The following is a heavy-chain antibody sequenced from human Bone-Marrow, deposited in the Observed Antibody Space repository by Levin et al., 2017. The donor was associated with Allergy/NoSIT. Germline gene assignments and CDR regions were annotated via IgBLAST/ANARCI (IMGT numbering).Heavy chain of an antibody. CDR1: GFTFSKYA. J-gene: IGHJ4*02. CDR2: ISGGGDET. CDR3: AKDMNAIMVVTAMLGN. D-gene: IGHD2-21*02. Sequence: SCAASGFTFSKYAMSWVRQAPGKGLEWVSAISGGGDETYYADSVKGRFTISRDRSKNILFLEMNNLRAGDPAVYYCAKDMNAIMVVTAMLGNWGQGTLVAVSS. V-gene: IGHV3-23*01.